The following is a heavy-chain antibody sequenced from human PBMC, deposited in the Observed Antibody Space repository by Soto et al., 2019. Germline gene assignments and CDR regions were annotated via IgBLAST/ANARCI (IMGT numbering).Heavy chain of an antibody. D-gene: IGHD6-6*01. CDR3: ARGGGQVRIAARPGVWFDP. CDR2: INHSGST. Sequence: SETLSLTCAVYGGSFSGYYWSWIRQPPGKGLEWIGEINHSGSTNYNPSLKSRVTISVDTSKNQFSLKLGSVTAADTAVYYCARGGGQVRIAARPGVWFDPWGQGTLVTVSS. J-gene: IGHJ5*02. CDR1: GGSFSGYY. V-gene: IGHV4-34*01.